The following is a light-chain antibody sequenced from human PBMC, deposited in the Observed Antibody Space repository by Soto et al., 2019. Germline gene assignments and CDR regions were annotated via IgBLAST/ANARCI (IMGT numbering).Light chain of an antibody. J-gene: IGKJ5*01. Sequence: VGDRVTITCRASQSISSYLNWYQQKPGKAPKLLIYAASSLQSGVPSRFSGSGSGTDFTLTISSLQPEDFETYYCQQSYTNPITFGQGTRLEIK. CDR2: AAS. CDR3: QQSYTNPIT. CDR1: QSISSY. V-gene: IGKV1-39*01.